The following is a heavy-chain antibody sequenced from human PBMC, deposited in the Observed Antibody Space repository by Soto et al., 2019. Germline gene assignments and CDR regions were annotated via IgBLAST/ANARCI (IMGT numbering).Heavy chain of an antibody. V-gene: IGHV3-23*01. CDR1: GFSFSTYG. CDR3: VKFRGRAYHYYYMDV. CDR2: YGGSGGST. J-gene: IGHJ6*03. D-gene: IGHD3-16*01. Sequence: DVQLLESGGGLAQRGGSLRLSCAASGFSFSTYGMTWVRQAPGKGLEWVSYGGSGGSTYYADSVKGRFTISRDNSKNTQYLQMNSLRAEYTAVYYCVKFRGRAYHYYYMDVWGNGTTVTVSS.